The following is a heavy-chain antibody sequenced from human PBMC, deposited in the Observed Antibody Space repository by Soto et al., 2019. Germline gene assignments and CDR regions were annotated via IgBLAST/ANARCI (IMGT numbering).Heavy chain of an antibody. J-gene: IGHJ3*01. V-gene: IGHV3-48*01. CDR1: GFTFSSYS. CDR3: AKTYSSGRGAFDV. Sequence: EVQLVESGGGLVQPGGSLRLSCAASGFTFSSYSMNWLRQAPGKGLEWVSYISSGSSTIYYADSVKGRFTISRDNAQNSLYLQMNSLRAEDTAVYYCAKTYSSGRGAFDVWGQVTMVTVAS. CDR2: ISSGSSTI. D-gene: IGHD6-19*01.